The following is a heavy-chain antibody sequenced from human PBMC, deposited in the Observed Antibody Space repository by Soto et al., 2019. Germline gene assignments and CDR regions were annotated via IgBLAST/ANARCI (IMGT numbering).Heavy chain of an antibody. V-gene: IGHV4-61*01. Sequence: SETLSLTCTVSGGSVSSVNYYWSWIRQPPGKGLEWIGLIYNSGTTNYNPSLKSRVTISLDTSKSQFSLKLTSVTAADTAVYYCARVPDRWGQGTLVTVSS. CDR2: IYNSGTT. D-gene: IGHD2-2*01. CDR1: GGSVSSVNYY. J-gene: IGHJ5*02. CDR3: ARVPDR.